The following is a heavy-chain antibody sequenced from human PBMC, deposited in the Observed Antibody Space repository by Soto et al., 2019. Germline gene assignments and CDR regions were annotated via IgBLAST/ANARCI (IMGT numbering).Heavy chain of an antibody. CDR2: MSGSSSTT. V-gene: IGHV3-23*01. CDR1: GLTFSNYA. D-gene: IGHD1-7*01. Sequence: GGSLRLSCATSGLTFSNYAMSWVRQAPGGGLEWVSSMSGSSSTTYYADFVRGRFTISRDRSKNTLYLQMSSLRAEDTALYYCAKNQERELPRVIDFWGQGXLVTVYS. CDR3: AKNQERELPRVIDF. J-gene: IGHJ4*02.